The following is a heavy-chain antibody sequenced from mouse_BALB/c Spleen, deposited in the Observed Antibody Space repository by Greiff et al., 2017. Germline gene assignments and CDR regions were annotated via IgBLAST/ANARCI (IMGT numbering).Heavy chain of an antibody. J-gene: IGHJ3*01. D-gene: IGHD1-1*01. CDR1: GYAFSSYW. CDR2: IYPGAGDT. Sequence: QVQLQQSGAELVRPGSSVKISCKASGYAFSSYWMNWVKQRPGQGLEWIGQIYPGAGDTNYNGKFKGKATLTADKSSSTAYMQLSSLTSEDSAVYFGARGGGYYYGSSPAWFAYWGQGTLVTVSA. CDR3: ARGGGYYYGSSPAWFAY. V-gene: IGHV1-80*01.